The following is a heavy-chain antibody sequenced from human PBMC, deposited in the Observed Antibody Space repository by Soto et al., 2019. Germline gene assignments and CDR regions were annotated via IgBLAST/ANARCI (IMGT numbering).Heavy chain of an antibody. CDR3: AVVWSYYYYGMDV. Sequence: SVKVSCKASGFTFTSSAVQWVRQARGQRLEWIGWIVVGSGNTNYAQKFQERVTITRDMSTSTAYMELSSLRSEDTAVHYCAVVWSYYYYGMDVWGQGTTVTVSS. CDR2: IVVGSGNT. D-gene: IGHD3-10*01. J-gene: IGHJ6*02. CDR1: GFTFTSSA. V-gene: IGHV1-58*01.